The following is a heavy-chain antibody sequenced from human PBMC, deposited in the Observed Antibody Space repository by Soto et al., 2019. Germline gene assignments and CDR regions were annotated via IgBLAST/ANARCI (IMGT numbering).Heavy chain of an antibody. D-gene: IGHD3-10*01. Sequence: GDSVKVSCKASGYTFTSYAMHWVRQAPGQRLEWMGWINAGNGNTKYSQKFQGRVTITRDTSASPAYMELSSLRSEDTAVYYCAREFKRFGELLPYVIDYGMDVWGQGTTVPVSS. J-gene: IGHJ6*02. V-gene: IGHV1-3*01. CDR1: GYTFTSYA. CDR3: AREFKRFGELLPYVIDYGMDV. CDR2: INAGNGNT.